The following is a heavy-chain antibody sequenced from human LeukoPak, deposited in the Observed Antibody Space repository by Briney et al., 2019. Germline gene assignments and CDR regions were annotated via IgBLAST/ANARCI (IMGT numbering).Heavy chain of an antibody. Sequence: PSETLSLTCTVSGGSISSYYWGWIRQPPGKGLEWIGSIYHSGSTYYNPSLKSRVTISVDTSKNQFSLKLSSVTAADTAVYYCAGSDVLRFLEWHGGWFDPWGQGTLVTVSS. D-gene: IGHD3-3*01. CDR2: IYHSGST. V-gene: IGHV4-38-2*02. CDR3: AGSDVLRFLEWHGGWFDP. J-gene: IGHJ5*02. CDR1: GGSISSYY.